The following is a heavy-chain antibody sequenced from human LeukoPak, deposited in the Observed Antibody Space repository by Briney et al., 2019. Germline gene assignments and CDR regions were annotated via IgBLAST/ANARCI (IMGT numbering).Heavy chain of an antibody. J-gene: IGHJ4*02. V-gene: IGHV4-34*01. D-gene: IGHD6-13*01. CDR3: ARGYSSSWYGGAYYFDY. Sequence: SGTLSLTCAVYGGSFSGYYWSWLRQPPGRGLEWIGEINHSGSTNYNPSLTSRVTISVDTSKNQLSLKLSSVTAADTAVYYCARGYSSSWYGGAYYFDYWGQGTLVTVS. CDR2: INHSGST. CDR1: GGSFSGYY.